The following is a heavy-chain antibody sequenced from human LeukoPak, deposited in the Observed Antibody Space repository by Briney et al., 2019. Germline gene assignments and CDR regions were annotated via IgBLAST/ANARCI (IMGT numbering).Heavy chain of an antibody. CDR2: IAGNSITI. CDR1: GFTFSTYA. D-gene: IGHD5/OR15-5a*01. V-gene: IGHV3-23*01. CDR3: AKDLRPDGLYDFDS. Sequence: GGSLRFSCAASGFTFSTYAMNWVRQAPGRGLEWVSVIAGNSITIRYADSVKGRFTISRDNSKNTVFLQMNSLKVEDTALYYCAKDLRPDGLYDFDSWGQGTLVTVSS. J-gene: IGHJ4*02.